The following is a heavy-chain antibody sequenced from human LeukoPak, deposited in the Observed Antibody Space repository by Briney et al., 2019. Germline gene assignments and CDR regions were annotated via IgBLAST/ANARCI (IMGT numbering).Heavy chain of an antibody. D-gene: IGHD2-2*03. Sequence: GGSLRLSCAASGFTFSSYCMHWVRHAPGKGLVWVSRINSDGSSTSYADSVKGRFTISRDNAKNTLYLQMNSLRAEDTAVYYCPRGMDSWFDPWGQGTLATVSS. CDR3: PRGMDSWFDP. J-gene: IGHJ5*02. CDR2: INSDGSST. CDR1: GFTFSSYC. V-gene: IGHV3-74*01.